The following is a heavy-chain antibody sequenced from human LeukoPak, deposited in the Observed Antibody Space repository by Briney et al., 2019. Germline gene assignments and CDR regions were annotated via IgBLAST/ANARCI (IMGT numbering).Heavy chain of an antibody. CDR3: ARGQLLYYYYGMDV. J-gene: IGHJ6*02. Sequence: ASVKVSCKASGYTFTSYDVNWVRQATGQGLEWMGWMNPNSGNTGYAQKFQGRVTMTRNTSISTAYMELSSLRSEGTAVYYCARGQLLYYYYGMDVWGQGTTVTVSS. CDR2: MNPNSGNT. CDR1: GYTFTSYD. V-gene: IGHV1-8*01. D-gene: IGHD2-2*01.